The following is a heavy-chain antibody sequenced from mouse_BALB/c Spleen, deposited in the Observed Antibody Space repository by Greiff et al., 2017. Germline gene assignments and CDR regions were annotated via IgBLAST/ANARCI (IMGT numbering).Heavy chain of an antibody. J-gene: IGHJ3*01. Sequence: EVQLQQSGAELVRSGASVKLSCTASGFNIKDYYMHWVMQRPEQGLEWIGWIDPENGDTEYAPKFQGKATMTADTSSNTAYLQLSSLTSEDTAVYYCNAGSPLAWFAYWGQGTLVTVSA. CDR2: IDPENGDT. CDR3: NAGSPLAWFAY. CDR1: GFNIKDYY. V-gene: IGHV14-4*02.